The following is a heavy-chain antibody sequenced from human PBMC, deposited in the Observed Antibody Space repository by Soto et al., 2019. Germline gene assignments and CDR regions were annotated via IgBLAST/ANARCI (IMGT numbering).Heavy chain of an antibody. V-gene: IGHV3-23*01. CDR2: ISGSGGST. J-gene: IGHJ5*02. CDR1: GFTFSSYA. D-gene: IGHD4-17*01. Sequence: EVQLLESGGGLVQPGGSLRLSCAASGFTFSSYAMSWVRQAPGKGLEWVSAISGSGGSTYYADSVKGRFTISRDNSKNTLYLQMNSLRAEDTAVYYCAKDLLPYGDYLNWFDPWGQGTLVTVSS. CDR3: AKDLLPYGDYLNWFDP.